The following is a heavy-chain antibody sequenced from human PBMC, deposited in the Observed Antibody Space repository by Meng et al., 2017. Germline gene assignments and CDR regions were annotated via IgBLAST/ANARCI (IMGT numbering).Heavy chain of an antibody. CDR1: GYTFTCCS. V-gene: IGHV1-3*04. J-gene: IGHJ4*02. D-gene: IGHD2-15*01. Sequence: QVQPGQAGAELKKPRASLEVGCTASGYTFTCCSMHWVPEDPVQRLEWMGWINTGNCNPKYYQKFQSRVTITKDTSASTAYMVLSTLRSEDTAVYYCAGSPLQAPQIDSWGQGTLVTVSS. CDR3: AGSPLQAPQIDS. CDR2: INTGNCNP.